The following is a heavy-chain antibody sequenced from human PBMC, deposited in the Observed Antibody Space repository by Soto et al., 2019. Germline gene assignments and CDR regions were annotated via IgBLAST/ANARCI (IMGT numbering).Heavy chain of an antibody. D-gene: IGHD6-13*01. J-gene: IGHJ5*02. CDR2: ISSNSAYI. Sequence: GGSLRLSCAASGFTFRSFTMNWVRQAPGKGLEWVSTISSNSAYIYYTDALRGRFTISRDNAKNSLHLQMNSLRAEDTAVYYCTRDASRDSSARGWFDPWGPGTLVTVPQ. V-gene: IGHV3-21*01. CDR3: TRDASRDSSARGWFDP. CDR1: GFTFRSFT.